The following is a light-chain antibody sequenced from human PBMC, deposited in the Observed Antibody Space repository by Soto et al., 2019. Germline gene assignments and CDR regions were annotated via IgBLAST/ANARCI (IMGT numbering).Light chain of an antibody. Sequence: QSVLTQPPSVSGAPGQRVTISCTGSSSKIGAGYDVHGYQQLPGTAPKLLIYGNSNRPSGVPDRFSGSKSGTSASLAITGLKAEDEADYYCQSYDSSLSGYVFGTGTKVTVL. V-gene: IGLV1-40*01. CDR1: SSKIGAGYD. CDR3: QSYDSSLSGYV. J-gene: IGLJ1*01. CDR2: GNS.